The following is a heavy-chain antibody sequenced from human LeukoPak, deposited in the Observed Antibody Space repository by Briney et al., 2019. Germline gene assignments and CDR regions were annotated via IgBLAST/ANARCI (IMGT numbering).Heavy chain of an antibody. J-gene: IGHJ4*02. D-gene: IGHD3-16*02. V-gene: IGHV3-30-3*01. CDR3: ARDKGYHFDY. CDR1: GFTFSSYA. Sequence: GRSLRLSCAASGFTFSSYAMHWVRQAPGKGLEWVAVISYDGSNKYYADSVKGRFTISRDNSKNTLCLQMNSLRAEDTAVYYCARDKGYHFDYWGQGTLVTVSS. CDR2: ISYDGSNK.